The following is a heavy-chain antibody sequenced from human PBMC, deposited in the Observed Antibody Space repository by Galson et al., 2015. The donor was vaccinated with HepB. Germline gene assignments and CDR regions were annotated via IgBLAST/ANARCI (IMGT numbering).Heavy chain of an antibody. CDR2: ITPIFGTA. CDR3: ARDCSGGSCYRSPSGAFDI. D-gene: IGHD2-15*01. V-gene: IGHV1-69*13. J-gene: IGHJ3*02. Sequence: SVKVSCKASGGTFSSYAISWVRQAPGQGLEWMGGITPIFGTANYAQKFRGRVTITADESTSTAYMELSSLRSEDTAVYYCARDCSGGSCYRSPSGAFDIWGQGTMVTVSS. CDR1: GGTFSSYA.